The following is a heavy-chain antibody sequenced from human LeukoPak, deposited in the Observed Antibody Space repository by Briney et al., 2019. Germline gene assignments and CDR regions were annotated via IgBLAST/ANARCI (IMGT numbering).Heavy chain of an antibody. CDR1: GYTFTGYY. CDR2: INPNSGGT. CDR3: ARGRPSVELDY. J-gene: IGHJ4*02. V-gene: IGHV1-2*02. Sequence: ASVKVSCKASGYTFTGYYMHWVRQAPGQGLEWMGWINPNSGGTNYAQKFQGRVTITADKSTSTAYMELSSLRSEDTAVYYCARGRPSVELDYWGQGTLVTVSS.